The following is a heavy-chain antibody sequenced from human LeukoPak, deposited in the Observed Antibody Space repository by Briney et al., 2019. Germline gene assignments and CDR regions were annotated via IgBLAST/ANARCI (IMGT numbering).Heavy chain of an antibody. D-gene: IGHD3-22*01. V-gene: IGHV1-8*01. CDR3: ARGPPYYYDSSGYYY. CDR1: GYTFTSYD. J-gene: IGHJ4*02. CDR2: MNPNSGNT. Sequence: GASVKVSCKASGYTFTSYDINWVRQATGQGLEWMGWMNPNSGNTGYAQKFQGRVTMTRNTSISTAYMELSSLRSEDTAVYCCARGPPYYYDSSGYYYWGQGTLVTVSS.